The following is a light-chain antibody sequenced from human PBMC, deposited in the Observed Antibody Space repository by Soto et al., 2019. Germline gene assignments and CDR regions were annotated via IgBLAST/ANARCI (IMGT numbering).Light chain of an antibody. CDR2: GAS. V-gene: IGKV1D-16*01. J-gene: IGKJ1*01. Sequence: DIQMTQSPSSLSASVGDRATISCRASQGIDSYLVWYQQKPEQVPKSLIYGASNLESGVPSRVIGSGSATDFTRTISSLQPEDFATYDCQVHWSYPRTFGQEAKIVIK. CDR1: QGIDSY. CDR3: QVHWSYPRT.